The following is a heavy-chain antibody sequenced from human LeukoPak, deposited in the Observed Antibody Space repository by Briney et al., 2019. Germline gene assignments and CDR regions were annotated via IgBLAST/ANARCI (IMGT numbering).Heavy chain of an antibody. D-gene: IGHD6-13*01. V-gene: IGHV4-61*01. Sequence: SQTLSLTCAISGDSVSSNSAAWSWIRQPPGKGLEWIGYIFYSGSTNYNPSLKSRVTISVDTSKNQFSLKLSSVTAADTAVYYCARVYYSNSYDYWYFDLWGRGTLVTVSS. J-gene: IGHJ2*01. CDR3: ARVYYSNSYDYWYFDL. CDR1: GDSVSSNSAA. CDR2: IFYSGST.